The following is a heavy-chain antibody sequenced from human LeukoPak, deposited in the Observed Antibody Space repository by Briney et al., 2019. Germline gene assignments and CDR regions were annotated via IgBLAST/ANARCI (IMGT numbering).Heavy chain of an antibody. J-gene: IGHJ3*02. CDR2: IKQDGREK. CDR1: GFTFSNYW. V-gene: IGHV3-7*03. D-gene: IGHD2-21*01. Sequence: GGSLRLSCAASGFTFSNYWRSWVRQAPGKGLEWVADIKQDGREKYYVDSVEGRFTISRANAQNSLYLQMNSRRAEDTAVYYCARPLGRVKENAFDIWGQGTMVTVSS. CDR3: ARPLGRVKENAFDI.